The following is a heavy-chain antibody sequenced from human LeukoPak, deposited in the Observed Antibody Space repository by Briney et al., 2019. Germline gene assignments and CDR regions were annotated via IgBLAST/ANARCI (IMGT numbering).Heavy chain of an antibody. V-gene: IGHV3-23*01. CDR1: GFTFSTYA. D-gene: IGHD1-14*01. J-gene: IGHJ4*02. Sequence: SGGSLRLSCAASGFTFSTYAMNWVRQAPGKGLEWVSAISPIGSRTYYADSVKGRFTISRDNSKNTLYLQMNSPRAGDTAIYYCAKASTVLKPIDSWGQGTLVTVSS. CDR2: ISPIGSRT. CDR3: AKASTVLKPIDS.